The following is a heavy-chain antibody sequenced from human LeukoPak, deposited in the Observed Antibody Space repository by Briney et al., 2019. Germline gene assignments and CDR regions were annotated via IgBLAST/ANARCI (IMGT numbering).Heavy chain of an antibody. J-gene: IGHJ6*02. CDR3: ALSPVVKDGYYGMDV. Sequence: ASVKVSCKASGGTFSSYAISWVRQAPGQGLEWMGRIIPIFGIANYAQKFQGRVTITADKSTSTAYMELSSLGSEDTAVYYCALSPVVKDGYYGMDVWGQGTTVTVSS. D-gene: IGHD4-23*01. V-gene: IGHV1-69*04. CDR1: GGTFSSYA. CDR2: IIPIFGIA.